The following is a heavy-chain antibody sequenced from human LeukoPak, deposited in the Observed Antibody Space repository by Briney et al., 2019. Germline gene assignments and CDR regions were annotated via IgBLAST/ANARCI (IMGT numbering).Heavy chain of an antibody. CDR2: ISGNGGNT. J-gene: IGHJ4*02. V-gene: IGHV3-64*01. CDR1: GFTFSSYA. CDR3: ARDSCSGDRCWRYFVN. D-gene: IGHD2-15*01. Sequence: GGSLRLSYAASGFTFSSYAMHWVRQAPGKGLEYVSAISGNGGNTFYANSVKGRFTISRDNSKNTLYLQMGSLKPEDMAVYYCARDSCSGDRCWRYFVNWGQGTLVTVSS.